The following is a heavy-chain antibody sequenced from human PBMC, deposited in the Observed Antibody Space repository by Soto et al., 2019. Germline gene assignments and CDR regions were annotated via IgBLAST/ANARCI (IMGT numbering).Heavy chain of an antibody. CDR3: ARKFTIFGVVIKYYYGMDV. V-gene: IGHV3-48*03. Sequence: GGSLRLSCAASGFTFSSYEMNWVRQAPGKGLEWVSYISSSGTTIYNAESVKGRFTISRDNAKNSLYLQMNSLRAEDTAVYYCARKFTIFGVVIKYYYGMDVWGQGTTVTVSS. CDR1: GFTFSSYE. CDR2: ISSSGTTI. D-gene: IGHD3-3*01. J-gene: IGHJ6*02.